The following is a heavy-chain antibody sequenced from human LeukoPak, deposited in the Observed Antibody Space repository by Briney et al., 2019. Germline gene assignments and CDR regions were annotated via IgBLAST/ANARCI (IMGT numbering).Heavy chain of an antibody. CDR2: TWNDGSNK. V-gene: IGHV3-33*08. CDR1: GFTFSSHC. D-gene: IGHD3-22*01. Sequence: PGGSLRLSCPASGFTFSSHCMHWVRQAPGKGLEWVAVTWNDGSNKHYADSVKGRFTISRGNSKNKLFLQMNSLCDEDTAVYYLARGVYYYDNSAASYYYCGMDLWGQGTRVTVSS. J-gene: IGHJ6*02. CDR3: ARGVYYYDNSAASYYYCGMDL.